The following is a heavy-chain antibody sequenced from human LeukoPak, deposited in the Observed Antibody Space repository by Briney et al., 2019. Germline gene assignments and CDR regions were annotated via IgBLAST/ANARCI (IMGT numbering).Heavy chain of an antibody. V-gene: IGHV3-9*01. CDR3: AKDISYYDFWSGYAGRYYYGMDV. D-gene: IGHD3-3*01. Sequence: GGSLRLSCAASGFTFDDYAMHWVRQAPGKGLEWVSGISWNSGSIGYADSVKGRFTISRDNAENSLYLQMNSLRAEDTALYYCAKDISYYDFWSGYAGRYYYGMDVWGQGTTVTVSS. J-gene: IGHJ6*02. CDR1: GFTFDDYA. CDR2: ISWNSGSI.